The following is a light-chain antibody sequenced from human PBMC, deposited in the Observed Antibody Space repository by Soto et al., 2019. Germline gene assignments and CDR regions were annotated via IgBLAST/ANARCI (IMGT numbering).Light chain of an antibody. CDR3: QQSYSTPYT. V-gene: IGKV1-39*01. CDR2: AAS. CDR1: QLISSY. J-gene: IGKJ2*01. Sequence: DIQLTQSPSSLSASVGDRVTITCRARQLISSYLNWYQQKPGKAPKLLIYAASSLQSGVPSRFSGSGSGTDFTLTISSLQPEDFATYYCQQSYSTPYTFGQGNKLEIK.